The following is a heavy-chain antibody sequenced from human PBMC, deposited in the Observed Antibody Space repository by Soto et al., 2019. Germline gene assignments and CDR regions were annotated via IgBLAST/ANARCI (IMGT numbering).Heavy chain of an antibody. CDR1: GGSISSSNW. J-gene: IGHJ4*02. CDR2: IYHSGNT. Sequence: QVQLQESGPGLVKPSGTLSLTCAVSGGSISSSNWWSWVRQPPGKGLEWIGEIYHSGNTNYNPSLKRRVTMAVDKSRNQFSLKLSSVTAADPAVYYCARRWGEGRVDYWGQGTLVTVSS. CDR3: ARRWGEGRVDY. D-gene: IGHD3-10*01. V-gene: IGHV4-4*02.